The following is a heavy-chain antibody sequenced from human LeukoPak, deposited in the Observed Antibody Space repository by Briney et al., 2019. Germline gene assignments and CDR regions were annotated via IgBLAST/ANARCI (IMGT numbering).Heavy chain of an antibody. CDR3: ARGAQMTTVTTNWFDP. D-gene: IGHD4-17*01. J-gene: IGHJ5*02. V-gene: IGHV4-34*01. CDR2: INHSGST. CDR1: GGSIRIYY. Sequence: SETLFLTCTVSGGSIRIYYWSWIRQPPGKGLEWIGEINHSGSTNYNPSLKSRVTISVDTSKNQFSLKLSSVTAADTAVYYCARGAQMTTVTTNWFDPWGQGTLVTVSS.